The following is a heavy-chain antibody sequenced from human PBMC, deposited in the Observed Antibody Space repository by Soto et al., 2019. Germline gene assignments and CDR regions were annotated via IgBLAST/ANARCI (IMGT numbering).Heavy chain of an antibody. CDR2: ITPVFETP. Sequence: QVQLVQSGAEVKQPGSSVRVASEVSGGTFTSDAISWVRQAPGQGLEWMGGITPVFETPNYAQKFQGRVTITADESTEFTGTAYMELNRLTSDDTAVYYCARAIHGYNYRVDFWGQGTTVTVS. D-gene: IGHD5-12*01. V-gene: IGHV1-69*01. CDR3: ARAIHGYNYRVDF. CDR1: GGTFTSDA. J-gene: IGHJ6*02.